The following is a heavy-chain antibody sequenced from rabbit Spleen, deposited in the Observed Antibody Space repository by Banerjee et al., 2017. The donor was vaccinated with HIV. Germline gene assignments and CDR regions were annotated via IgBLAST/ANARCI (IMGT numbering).Heavy chain of an antibody. CDR3: AREATSDYFNL. J-gene: IGHJ4*01. Sequence: QEQLVESGGGLVQPEGSLTLTCTASGFSFSSGYYMCWVRQAPGKGLEWIACIGTTSDKIYYASWAKGRFTISKTSSTTVTLQMTSLTAADTATYFCAREATSDYFNLWGQGTLVTVS. D-gene: IGHD1-1*01. CDR1: GFSFSSGYY. CDR2: IGTTSDKI. V-gene: IGHV1S45*01.